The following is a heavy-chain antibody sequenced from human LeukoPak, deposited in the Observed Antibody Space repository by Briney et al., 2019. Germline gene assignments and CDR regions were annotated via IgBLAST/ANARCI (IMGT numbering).Heavy chain of an antibody. Sequence: ASVKVSCKASGYTFTSYYMHWVRQAPGQGLEWMGIINLSGGSTSYAQTVQGRGTMTRDMSTSTDYMELSSLKSEGTAVYYCAREYYDTSVYWRSPTSVDYWGQGTLVTVSS. V-gene: IGHV1-46*01. CDR3: AREYYDTSVYWRSPTSVDY. D-gene: IGHD3-22*01. CDR2: INLSGGST. CDR1: GYTFTSYY. J-gene: IGHJ4*02.